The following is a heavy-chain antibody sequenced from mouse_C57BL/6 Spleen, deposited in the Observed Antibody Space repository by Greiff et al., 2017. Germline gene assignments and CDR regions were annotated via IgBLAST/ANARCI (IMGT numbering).Heavy chain of an antibody. CDR3: ARSDFYYGVWYFDV. Sequence: VQLQQPGAELVRPGSSVKLFCKASGYTFTSYWMDWVKQRPGQGLEWIGNIYPSDSETHYNQKFKEKATLTVDKSSSTASMQLSSLTSEDSAVYCGARSDFYYGVWYFDVWGTGTTVTVSS. V-gene: IGHV1-61*01. CDR1: GYTFTSYW. CDR2: IYPSDSET. D-gene: IGHD2-1*01. J-gene: IGHJ1*03.